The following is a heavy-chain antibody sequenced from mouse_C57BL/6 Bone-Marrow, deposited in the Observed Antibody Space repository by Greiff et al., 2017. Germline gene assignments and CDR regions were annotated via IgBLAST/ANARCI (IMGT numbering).Heavy chain of an antibody. CDR1: GFNIKDYY. Sequence: EVQLVESGAELVRPGASVKLSCTASGFNIKDYYMHWVKQRPEQGLEWIGRIDPEDGDTAYAPKFQGKATMTADPSSNPAYLQLSSLTSEDTAVYYCTTCYSFDYWGQGTTLTVSS. CDR2: IDPEDGDT. CDR3: TTCYSFDY. J-gene: IGHJ2*01. V-gene: IGHV14-1*01.